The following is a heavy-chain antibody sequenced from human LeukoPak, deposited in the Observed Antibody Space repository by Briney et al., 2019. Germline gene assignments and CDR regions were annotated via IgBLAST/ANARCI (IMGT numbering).Heavy chain of an antibody. CDR2: IYPGDSDT. D-gene: IGHD3-3*01. CDR3: ARLHITIFGVVTPGDY. J-gene: IGHJ4*02. Sequence: GXSLQISCQGSGSSFTSYWIGWGRQLPGKGLEWMGIIYPGDSDTRYSPSFQGQVTISADKSISTAYLQWSSLKASDTAMYYCARLHITIFGVVTPGDYWGQGTLVTVSS. V-gene: IGHV5-51*01. CDR1: GSSFTSYW.